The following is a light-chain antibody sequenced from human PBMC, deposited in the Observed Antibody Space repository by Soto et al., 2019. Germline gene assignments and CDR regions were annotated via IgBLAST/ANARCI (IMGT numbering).Light chain of an antibody. CDR1: QTISTW. V-gene: IGKV1-5*03. CDR3: QQYKSYPGT. Sequence: IQMTQSPSTLSASVGDRVTFTCRASQTISTWLAWYQQKPGEAPKLLIYKASTLEVGVPSRFSASGSGTEFTLTINTPQPAEVATYHGQQYKSYPGTCGQGTKV. CDR2: KAS. J-gene: IGKJ1*01.